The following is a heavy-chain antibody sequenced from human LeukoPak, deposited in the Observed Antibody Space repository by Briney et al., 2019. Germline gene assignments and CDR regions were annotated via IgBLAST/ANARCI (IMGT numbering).Heavy chain of an antibody. CDR3: ARAWYYYDSSGYYPFDY. J-gene: IGHJ4*02. Sequence: SETLSLTCAVHGGSFRGYYWSWIRPPPGKGLEWSGEINHSGKTNYNPSLKSRVTISVDTSKNQFFLKLSSVTAADTAVYYCARAWYYYDSSGYYPFDYWGQGTLVSVSS. D-gene: IGHD3-22*01. CDR2: INHSGKT. V-gene: IGHV4-34*01. CDR1: GGSFRGYY.